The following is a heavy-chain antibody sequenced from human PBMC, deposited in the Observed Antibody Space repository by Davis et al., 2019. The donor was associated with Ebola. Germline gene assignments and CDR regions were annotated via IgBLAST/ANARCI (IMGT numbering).Heavy chain of an antibody. J-gene: IGHJ4*02. D-gene: IGHD3-16*01. CDR3: TTAFGGYIVRSFDY. CDR1: GFTFSNAW. Sequence: RLSCAVSGFTFSNAWMNWVRQAPGKGLEWVGRIKSKTDDGTTDYAAPVKGRFTISRDDSKNTLYLQMNSLKTEDTAVYYCTTAFGGYIVRSFDYWGQGTLVTVSS. CDR2: IKSKTDDGTT. V-gene: IGHV3-15*07.